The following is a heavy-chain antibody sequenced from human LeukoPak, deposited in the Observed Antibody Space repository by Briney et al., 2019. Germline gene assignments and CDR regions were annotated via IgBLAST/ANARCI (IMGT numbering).Heavy chain of an antibody. V-gene: IGHV4-61*02. Sequence: SETLSVTSTLLEGSITSGSYYGCWIRQPAGKGLGWIGRIYTSGSTNYNPSRKSSVTLSVDTSKNQFSLKMSSATAADTAVYYCARVVKYSYGLDYWGQGTLVTVSS. CDR3: ARVVKYSYGLDY. CDR2: IYTSGST. J-gene: IGHJ4*02. CDR1: EGSITSGSYY. D-gene: IGHD5-18*01.